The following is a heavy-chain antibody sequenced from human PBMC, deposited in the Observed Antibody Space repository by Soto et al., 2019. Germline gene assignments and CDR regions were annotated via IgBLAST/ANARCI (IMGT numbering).Heavy chain of an antibody. CDR1: GGTFSSYA. CDR3: HPPAVYYYGMDV. J-gene: IGHJ6*02. CDR2: IIPIFGTA. V-gene: IGHV1-69*12. Sequence: QVQLVQSGAEVKKPGSSVKVSCKASGGTFSSYAISWVRQAPGQGLEWMGGIIPIFGTANYAQKFQGRVTITADESTSTAYMELSSLRSEDTAVYARHPPAVYYYGMDVWGQGTTVTVSS.